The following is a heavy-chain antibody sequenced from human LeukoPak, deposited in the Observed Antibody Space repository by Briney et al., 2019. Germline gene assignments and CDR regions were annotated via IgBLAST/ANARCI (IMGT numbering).Heavy chain of an antibody. D-gene: IGHD6-13*01. CDR2: ISWDGGSA. Sequence: GGSLRLSCAASGFTFDDYAVHWVRQAPGEGLEWVSLISWDGGSAYYADSVKGRFTISRDNSKNSLYLQMNSLRADDTAFYYCAPGSSWSHKYMDGWGKGTTVTVSS. CDR3: APGSSWSHKYMDG. CDR1: GFTFDDYA. V-gene: IGHV3-43D*03. J-gene: IGHJ6*03.